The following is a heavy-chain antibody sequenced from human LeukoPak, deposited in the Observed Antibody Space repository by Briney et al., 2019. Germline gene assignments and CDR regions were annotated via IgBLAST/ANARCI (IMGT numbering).Heavy chain of an antibody. CDR3: AELGITMIGGV. J-gene: IGHJ6*04. D-gene: IGHD3-10*02. CDR1: GFTFSSYS. CDR2: ISFSSATI. Sequence: PGGSLRLSCEASGFTFSSYSMNRVRQAPGKGLEWVSYISFSSATIHYADSVKGRFTISRDNAKNSLYLQMNSLRAEDTAVYYCAELGITMIGGVWGKGTTVTISS. V-gene: IGHV3-48*04.